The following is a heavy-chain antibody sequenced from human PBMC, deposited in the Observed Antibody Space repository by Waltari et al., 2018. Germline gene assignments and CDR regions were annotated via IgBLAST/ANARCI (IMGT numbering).Heavy chain of an antibody. V-gene: IGHV3-33*01. D-gene: IGHD6-13*01. CDR2: IWYDGSNK. J-gene: IGHJ5*02. Sequence: QVQLVASGGGVVQPGRSLRLSCAASGFPFSSYGMPWVRQAPGKGLEWVAVIWYDGSNKYYADSVKGRFTISRDNSKNTLYLQMNSLRAEDTAVYYCAAAAGMPDNWFDPWGQGTLVTVSS. CDR3: AAAAGMPDNWFDP. CDR1: GFPFSSYG.